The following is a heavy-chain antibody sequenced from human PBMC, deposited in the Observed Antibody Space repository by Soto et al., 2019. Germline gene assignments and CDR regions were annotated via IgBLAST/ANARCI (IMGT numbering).Heavy chain of an antibody. CDR1: GFNFSSYG. CDR3: ARSTGVTADYGMDV. V-gene: IGHV3-33*01. J-gene: IGHJ6*02. Sequence: GGSLRLSCSASGFNFSSYGMHWVRQAPGKGLEWVAFIWFDGSGRFYADSVEGRFTISRDTSKKMLYLQMNSLRAEDTALYYCARSTGVTADYGMDVWGQGTTVTVSS. CDR2: IWFDGSGR. D-gene: IGHD2-2*01.